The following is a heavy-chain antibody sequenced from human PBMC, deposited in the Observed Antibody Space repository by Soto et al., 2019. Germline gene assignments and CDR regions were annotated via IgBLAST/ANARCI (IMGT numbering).Heavy chain of an antibody. CDR3: ARGFSQLELRRYGMEV. D-gene: IGHD1-7*01. Sequence: PSETLSLTCTVSGGSISSYYWSWIRQPPGKGLEWIGYIYYSGSTNYNPSLKSRVTISVDTSKNQFSLKLSSVTAADTAVYYCARGFSQLELRRYGMEVWGQGTTVTVSS. J-gene: IGHJ6*02. CDR1: GGSISSYY. CDR2: IYYSGST. V-gene: IGHV4-59*01.